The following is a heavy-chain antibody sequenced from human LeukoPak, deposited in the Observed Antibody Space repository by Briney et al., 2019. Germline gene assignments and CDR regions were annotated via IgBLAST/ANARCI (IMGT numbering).Heavy chain of an antibody. V-gene: IGHV3-23*01. CDR1: GYSISSGYY. CDR2: SGSGGNT. J-gene: IGHJ4*02. Sequence: ETLSLTCSVSGYSISSGYYWGWIRQPPGKGLEWVSASGSGGNTYYADSVKGRFTISRDDSKNTLYLQMNSLRAEDTAVYYCAKSDFFFSSFDYWGQGTLVTVSS. CDR3: AKSDFFFSSFDY. D-gene: IGHD3-3*01.